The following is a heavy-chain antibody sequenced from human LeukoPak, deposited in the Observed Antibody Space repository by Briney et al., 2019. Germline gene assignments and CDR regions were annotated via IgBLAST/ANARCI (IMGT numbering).Heavy chain of an antibody. V-gene: IGHV4-61*02. D-gene: IGHD3-22*01. Sequence: SQTLSLTCTVSGDSISSGDYYWSWIRQPAGKGLEWIGRISTSGSTNYNPSLNSRVTMSVHTSKNHFSLKLSSVTAADTAVYYCARPEVGGYFDAFDIWGQGTMVTVSS. CDR1: GDSISSGDYY. J-gene: IGHJ3*02. CDR3: ARPEVGGYFDAFDI. CDR2: ISTSGST.